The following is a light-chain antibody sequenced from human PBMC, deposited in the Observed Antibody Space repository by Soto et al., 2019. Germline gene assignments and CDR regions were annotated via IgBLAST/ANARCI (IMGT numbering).Light chain of an antibody. Sequence: DIQMTQSPSTLSASVGDRVTITCRASQSISSSLAWYQQRPGKAPKLLIYDASSFESGVPSRFSGSGSGTEFTLTINSLQPDDFATYYCQQYNSYWTFGQGTKVDIK. CDR1: QSISSS. V-gene: IGKV1-5*01. CDR3: QQYNSYWT. CDR2: DAS. J-gene: IGKJ1*01.